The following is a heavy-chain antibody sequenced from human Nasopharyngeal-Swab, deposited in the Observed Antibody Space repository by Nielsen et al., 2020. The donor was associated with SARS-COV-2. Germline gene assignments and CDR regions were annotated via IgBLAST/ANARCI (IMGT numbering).Heavy chain of an antibody. Sequence: SCKGSGYSFSSYWISWVRQMPEKGLEWMGIIDPSDSYSNYSPSFQGHVTISVDKSLSTAFLQWSSLKASDTAVYYCARCSFYYGSGTVRGMDVWGQGTTVTVSS. J-gene: IGHJ6*02. V-gene: IGHV5-10-1*01. D-gene: IGHD3-10*01. CDR1: GYSFSSYW. CDR3: ARCSFYYGSGTVRGMDV. CDR2: IDPSDSYS.